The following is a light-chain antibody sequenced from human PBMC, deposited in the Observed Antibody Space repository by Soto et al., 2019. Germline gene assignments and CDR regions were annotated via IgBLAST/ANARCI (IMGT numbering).Light chain of an antibody. CDR3: QQSYSTPPYT. CDR1: QSISSY. Sequence: DLQMTQSPSSLSASVGDRVTITCRASQSISSYLNWYQQKPGKAPKLLIYAASSLQSGVPSRFSGSGSGTDFILTISSLQPEDFATYYCQQSYSTPPYTFGQGTKLEIK. V-gene: IGKV1-39*01. J-gene: IGKJ2*01. CDR2: AAS.